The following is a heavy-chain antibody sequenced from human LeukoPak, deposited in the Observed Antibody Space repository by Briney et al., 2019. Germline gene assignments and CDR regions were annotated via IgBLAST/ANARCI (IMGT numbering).Heavy chain of an antibody. CDR2: INPSGGST. Sequence: ASVKVSCKASGYTFTSYYMHWVRQAPGQGPEWMGIINPSGGSTSYTQKFQDRVTVTRDTSTSTVFMELSNLRSEDTAVYYCARGGVVNPNYFDYWGQGTLVTVSS. V-gene: IGHV1-46*01. D-gene: IGHD4-23*01. CDR1: GYTFTSYY. CDR3: ARGGVVNPNYFDY. J-gene: IGHJ4*02.